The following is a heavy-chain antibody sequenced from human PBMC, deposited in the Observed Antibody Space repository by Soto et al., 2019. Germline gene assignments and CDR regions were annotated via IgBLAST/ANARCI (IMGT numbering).Heavy chain of an antibody. D-gene: IGHD3-10*01. CDR2: ISYDPFNK. V-gene: IGHV3-30-3*01. CDR1: GFTFSTYS. J-gene: IGHJ4*02. Sequence: QVQLVESGGGVVQPGTSLRLSCAASGFTFSTYSMHWVRQAPGKGLEWVALISYDPFNKYYADSVKGRFTVSRDNSKHSLSLQMNSLRAEHTAVHYCARKRMGSNDYPDYWGQGTLVTVSS. CDR3: ARKRMGSNDYPDY.